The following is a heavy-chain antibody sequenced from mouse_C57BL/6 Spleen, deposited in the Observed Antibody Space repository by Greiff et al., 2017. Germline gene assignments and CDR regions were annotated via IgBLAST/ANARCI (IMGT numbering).Heavy chain of an antibody. Sequence: EVMLVESGGGLVQPGGSLKLSCAASGFTFSDYGMAWVRQAPRKGPEWVAFISNLAYSIYYADTVTGRFTFSRENAKNTLYLEMSSLRSEDTAMYYCARHVTVEGAMDYWGQGTSVTVSS. CDR3: ARHVTVEGAMDY. CDR2: ISNLAYSI. CDR1: GFTFSDYG. J-gene: IGHJ4*01. V-gene: IGHV5-15*01. D-gene: IGHD1-1*01.